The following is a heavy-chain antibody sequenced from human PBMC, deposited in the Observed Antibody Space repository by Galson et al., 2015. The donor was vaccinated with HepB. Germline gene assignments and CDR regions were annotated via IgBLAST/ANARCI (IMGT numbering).Heavy chain of an antibody. Sequence: SLRLSCAASGFTLRTYTMTWVRQAPGKGLEWVSSFNGRTTYIYYADSVKGRFSISRDIAKNSLYLQMDSLRADDTAVYYCARSQIEVPSPWSWGPKTADEKNYGMDVWGQGTTVIVSS. V-gene: IGHV3-21*01. D-gene: IGHD2-21*02. J-gene: IGHJ6*02. CDR2: FNGRTTYI. CDR1: GFTLRTYT. CDR3: ARSQIEVPSPWSWGPKTADEKNYGMDV.